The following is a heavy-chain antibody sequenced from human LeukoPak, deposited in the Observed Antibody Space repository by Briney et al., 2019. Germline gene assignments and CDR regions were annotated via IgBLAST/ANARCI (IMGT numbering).Heavy chain of an antibody. CDR2: INPNSGGT. V-gene: IGHV1-2*02. D-gene: IGHD2-2*01. Sequence: GASVKVSCKASGYTFTGYYMHWVRQAPGQGLEWMGWINPNSGGTNYAQKFQGRVTMTRDTSISTAYMELSRLRSDDTAVYYCATERRGIVVVPAATHYFDYWGQGTLVTVSS. CDR3: ATERRGIVVVPAATHYFDY. J-gene: IGHJ4*02. CDR1: GYTFTGYY.